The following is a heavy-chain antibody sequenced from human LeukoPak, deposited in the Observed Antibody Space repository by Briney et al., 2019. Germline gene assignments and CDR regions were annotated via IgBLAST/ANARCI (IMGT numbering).Heavy chain of an antibody. J-gene: IGHJ3*01. CDR3: ARSWRSYDSSTSYYAFDL. Sequence: GGSLRLSCAASGFTFSTYAMTWVRQAPGKGLEWVSSIRDRTYYADSAKGRFTISRDDSRNTLYLQMNSLGAEDTAVYYCARSWRSYDSSTSYYAFDLWGQGTTVTVSS. CDR2: SIRDRT. V-gene: IGHV3-23*01. D-gene: IGHD3-22*01. CDR1: GFTFSTYA.